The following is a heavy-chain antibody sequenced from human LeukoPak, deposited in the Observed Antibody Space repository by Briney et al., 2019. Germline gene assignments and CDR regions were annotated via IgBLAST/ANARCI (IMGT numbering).Heavy chain of an antibody. CDR1: GFTFDDYA. CDR2: ISWNSGRI. CDR3: AKDITTSGYSYYAMDV. J-gene: IGHJ6*02. V-gene: IGHV3-9*01. Sequence: GRSLRLSCAASGFTFDDYAMYWVRQAPGKGLEWVSGISWNSGRIGYADSVKGRFTISRDNAKNSLYLQMNSLRAEDTALYYCAKDITTSGYSYYAMDVWGQGTTVTVSS. D-gene: IGHD5-18*01.